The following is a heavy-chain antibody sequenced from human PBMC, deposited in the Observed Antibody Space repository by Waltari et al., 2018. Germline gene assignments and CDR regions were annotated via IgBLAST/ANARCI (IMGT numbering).Heavy chain of an antibody. D-gene: IGHD2-15*01. CDR2: MNPNRGNT. J-gene: IGHJ5*02. Sequence: QVQLVQSGAEVKKPGASVKVSCKASGYTFTSYDINWVRQATGQGLEWMGWMNPNRGNTGYAQKCQGRVTMTRNTSISTAYMELSSLRSEDTAVYYCARGLGYCSGGSCYDFFDPWGQGTLVTVSS. CDR1: GYTFTSYD. CDR3: ARGLGYCSGGSCYDFFDP. V-gene: IGHV1-8*01.